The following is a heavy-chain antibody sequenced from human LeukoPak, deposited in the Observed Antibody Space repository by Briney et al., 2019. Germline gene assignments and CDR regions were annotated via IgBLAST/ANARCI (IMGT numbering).Heavy chain of an antibody. J-gene: IGHJ4*02. CDR1: GFPLSHYW. V-gene: IGHV3-7*01. D-gene: IGHD1-26*01. CDR3: ARGDSASKIDY. Sequence: GGSLRLSCAASGFPLSHYWMSWVRQTPAKGLEWVANIKEDGSEKYSADSVKGRFTISRDNAKNALYLQMNSPRVEDTAVYFCARGDSASKIDYWGQGTLVTVSS. CDR2: IKEDGSEK.